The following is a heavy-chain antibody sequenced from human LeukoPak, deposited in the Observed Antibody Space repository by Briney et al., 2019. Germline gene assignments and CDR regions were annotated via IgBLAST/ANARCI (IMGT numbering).Heavy chain of an antibody. D-gene: IGHD4-11*01. J-gene: IGHJ5*02. CDR1: GFTFSTYV. CDR3: AKDAQVYSTYDWRWFDP. CDR2: IRSDGSNK. Sequence: GGSLRLSCAASGFTFSTYVMNWVRQAPGKGLEWVTFIRSDGSNKYHADSVKGRFTISRDNSKNTLYLQMNSLRAEDTAIYYCAKDAQVYSTYDWRWFDPWGQGTLVTVSS. V-gene: IGHV3-30*02.